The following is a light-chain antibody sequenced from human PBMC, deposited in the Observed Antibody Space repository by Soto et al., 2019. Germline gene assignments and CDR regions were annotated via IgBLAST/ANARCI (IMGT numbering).Light chain of an antibody. CDR3: KSYTTTSTYV. CDR1: ISDVGGYNY. V-gene: IGLV2-14*01. J-gene: IGLJ1*01. Sequence: LTQAASVSGSPGQSITIACTGTISDVGGYNYVSWYQQHPGKAPKLMIYEVSNRPSGVSNRFSGSKPGYTASLTISGLQAEDEADYYCKSYTTTSTYVFGTGTKVTVL. CDR2: EVS.